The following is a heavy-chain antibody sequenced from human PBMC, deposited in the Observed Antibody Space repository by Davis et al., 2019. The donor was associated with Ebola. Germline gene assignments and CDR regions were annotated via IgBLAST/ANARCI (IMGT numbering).Heavy chain of an antibody. CDR2: IYHTGDT. J-gene: IGHJ5*02. Sequence: GSLRLSCTVSGASISVNDYYWGWIRQPPGKGLEWIGEIYHTGDTNYNPSLKSRVTISVDTSKNQFSLRLNSVTAADTAVYYCARVNFCIGGSCYSHDHWGQGTLVTVSS. CDR1: GASISVNDYY. D-gene: IGHD2-15*01. CDR3: ARVNFCIGGSCYSHDH. V-gene: IGHV4-39*07.